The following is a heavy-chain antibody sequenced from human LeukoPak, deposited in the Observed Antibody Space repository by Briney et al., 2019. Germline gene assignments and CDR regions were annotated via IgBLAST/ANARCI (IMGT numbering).Heavy chain of an antibody. Sequence: PSETLSLTCAVYGGSFSGYYWSWIRQPPGKGLEWVSFISSSSSYIYYADSVKGRFTISRDNAKNSLYVEMNSLRVEDTAVYYCARLDASRREGYNSNYFDYWGQGTLVTVSS. J-gene: IGHJ4*02. CDR3: ARLDASRREGYNSNYFDY. V-gene: IGHV3-21*01. CDR2: ISSSSSYI. CDR1: GGSFSGYY. D-gene: IGHD5-24*01.